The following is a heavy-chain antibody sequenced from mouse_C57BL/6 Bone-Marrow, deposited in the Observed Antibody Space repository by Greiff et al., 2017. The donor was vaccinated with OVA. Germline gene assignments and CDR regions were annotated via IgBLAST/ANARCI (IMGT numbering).Heavy chain of an antibody. Sequence: QVQLQQSGPELVKPGASVKISCKASGYTFTDYYINWVKQRPGPGLEWMGWIYPGSGSTKYHEKSKGKAKLTVDTSSSTADMQLSSLTSEDSAVYVCARGDRDYFDYWGQGTTLTVSS. D-gene: IGHD3-3*01. CDR1: GYTFTDYY. V-gene: IGHV1-84*01. CDR2: IYPGSGST. J-gene: IGHJ2*01. CDR3: ARGDRDYFDY.